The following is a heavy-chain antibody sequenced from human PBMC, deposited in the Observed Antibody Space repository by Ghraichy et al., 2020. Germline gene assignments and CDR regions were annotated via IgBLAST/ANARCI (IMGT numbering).Heavy chain of an antibody. CDR3: ARVPPAQYYYYGMDV. CDR2: IWDGGSNK. Sequence: GGSLRLSCAASGFTFSSYGMHWVRQAPGKGLEWVAVIWDGGSNKYYADSVKGRFTISRDNSKNTLYLQMNSLRAEDTAVYYCARVPPAQYYYYGMDVWGQGTTVTVSS. J-gene: IGHJ6*02. V-gene: IGHV3-33*01. CDR1: GFTFSSYG.